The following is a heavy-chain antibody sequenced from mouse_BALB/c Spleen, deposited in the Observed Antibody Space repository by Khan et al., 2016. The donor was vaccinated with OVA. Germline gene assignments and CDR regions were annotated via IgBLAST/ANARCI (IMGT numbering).Heavy chain of an antibody. CDR3: AGRFDF. CDR2: IHPGSANT. D-gene: IGHD4-1*01. J-gene: IGHJ2*01. V-gene: IGHV1-84*02. CDR1: GYTFTDYY. Sequence: QVQLQQPGPELVKPGASVKMSCKASGYTFTDYYINWVKQMPGQGPEWIGWIHPGSANTNYNEKFKGKATMTVDTSSRTAFMQLSSLTAEDTACYFCAGRFDFWGQGTTLTVSS.